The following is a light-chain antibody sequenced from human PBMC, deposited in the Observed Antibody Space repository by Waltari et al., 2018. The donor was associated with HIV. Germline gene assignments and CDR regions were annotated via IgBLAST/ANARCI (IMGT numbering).Light chain of an antibody. V-gene: IGLV1-40*01. Sequence: QSVLTQPPSVSGAPGQRVTISCTGSTSNIRGHPVHWFRQLPVAAPKLLIYADDVRPSGVSDRCSGSKSDTAASLAIAGLQAEDEADYYCQSYDDTVSLEVFGGGTRLTVL. CDR1: TSNIRGHP. CDR3: QSYDDTVSLEV. CDR2: ADD. J-gene: IGLJ2*01.